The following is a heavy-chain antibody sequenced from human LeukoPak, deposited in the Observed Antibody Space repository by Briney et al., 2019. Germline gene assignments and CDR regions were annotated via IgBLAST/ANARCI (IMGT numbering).Heavy chain of an antibody. CDR2: ISSSGHNI. D-gene: IGHD6-13*01. Sequence: PGGSLRLSCAASGFTFSSYGMSWVRQAPGKGLEWVSYISSSGHNIYYADSVKGRFTISRDNAKNSVYLQMNSLRAEDTAVYYCAKDREDRSWYFFVYWGQGTLVTVSS. J-gene: IGHJ4*02. CDR3: AKDREDRSWYFFVY. V-gene: IGHV3-48*04. CDR1: GFTFSSYG.